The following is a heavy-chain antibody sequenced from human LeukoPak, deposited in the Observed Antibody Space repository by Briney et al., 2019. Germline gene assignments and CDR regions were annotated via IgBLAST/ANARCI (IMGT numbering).Heavy chain of an antibody. D-gene: IGHD3-22*01. J-gene: IGHJ5*02. CDR3: AQAAQYDSSGYYSLNNWFDP. Sequence: SETLSLTCAVYGGSFSGYYWSWIRQPPGKGLEWIGEINHSGSTNYNPSLKSRVTISVDTSKNQFSLKLSSVTAADTAVYYCAQAAQYDSSGYYSLNNWFDPWGQGTLVTVSS. CDR2: INHSGST. CDR1: GGSFSGYY. V-gene: IGHV4-34*01.